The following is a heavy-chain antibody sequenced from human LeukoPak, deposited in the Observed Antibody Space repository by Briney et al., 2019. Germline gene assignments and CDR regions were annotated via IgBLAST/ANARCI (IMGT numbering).Heavy chain of an antibody. CDR1: GGSLSGYY. J-gene: IGHJ3*02. CDR2: INHSGST. Sequence: SEALSLTCAVYGGSLSGYYWSWIRQPPGKGLEWIGEINHSGSTNYNPSLKSRVTISVDTSKNQFSLKLSSVTAADTAVYYCARWLWFGGDAFDIWGQGTMVTVSS. V-gene: IGHV4-34*01. D-gene: IGHD3-10*01. CDR3: ARWLWFGGDAFDI.